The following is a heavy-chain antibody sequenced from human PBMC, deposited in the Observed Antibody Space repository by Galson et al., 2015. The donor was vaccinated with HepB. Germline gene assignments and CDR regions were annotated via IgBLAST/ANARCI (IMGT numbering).Heavy chain of an antibody. V-gene: IGHV3-66*02. CDR2: IYASGSS. CDR1: GFTGSCNY. Sequence: SLRPAGAAYGFTGSCNYLSRVGQAPGEGLDLVSVIYASGSSYHAHPVKGRFTLCRDTSKNTLYIEMNSLRVNDTAVYYCARRKGSGWNGGHAFDVWGPGTMVSDSS. J-gene: IGHJ3*01. D-gene: IGHD6-19*01. CDR3: ARRKGSGWNGGHAFDV.